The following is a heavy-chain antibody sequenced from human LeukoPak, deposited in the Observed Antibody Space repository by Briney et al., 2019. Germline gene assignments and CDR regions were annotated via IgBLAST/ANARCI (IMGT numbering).Heavy chain of an antibody. J-gene: IGHJ4*02. CDR2: ISSSSSYI. CDR3: ARPAANYCSGGSCYFDY. Sequence: PGGSPRLSCAASGFTFSSYSMNWVRQAPGKGLEWVSSISSSSSYIYYADSVKGRFTISRDNAKNSLYLQMNSLRAEDTAVYYCARPAANYCSGGSCYFDYWGQGTLVTVSS. D-gene: IGHD2-15*01. CDR1: GFTFSSYS. V-gene: IGHV3-21*01.